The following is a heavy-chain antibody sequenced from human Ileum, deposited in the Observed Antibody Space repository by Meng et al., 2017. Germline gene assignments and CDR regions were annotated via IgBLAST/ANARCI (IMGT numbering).Heavy chain of an antibody. CDR1: GYTFTSTNYG. CDR3: ARDQIGDYVWDY. CDR2: VSTYNDDT. V-gene: IGHV1-18*01. D-gene: IGHD4-17*01. J-gene: IGHJ4*02. Sequence: QVQLVQSGAEVKKPGAPAKVSCKASGYTFTSTNYGISWMRQAPGQGLEWMGWVSTYNDDTNHVQKFQDRVTMTTDTSTSTVYMELRSLRSDDTAVYYCARDQIGDYVWDYWGQGTLVTVSS.